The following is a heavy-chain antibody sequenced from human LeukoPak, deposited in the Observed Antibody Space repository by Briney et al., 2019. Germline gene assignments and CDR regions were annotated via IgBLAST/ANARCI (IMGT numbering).Heavy chain of an antibody. CDR2: IYPGDSDT. CDR3: ARLPRYCSSTSCGYFDL. D-gene: IGHD2-2*01. J-gene: IGHJ2*01. CDR1: GYSFTSYW. Sequence: GESLKISCKGSGYSFTSYWIGWVRQMPGKGLEWMGIIYPGDSDTRYSPSFQGQVTISADKSISTAYLQWSSLKASDTAMYYCARLPRYCSSTSCGYFDLWGRGTLVTVPS. V-gene: IGHV5-51*01.